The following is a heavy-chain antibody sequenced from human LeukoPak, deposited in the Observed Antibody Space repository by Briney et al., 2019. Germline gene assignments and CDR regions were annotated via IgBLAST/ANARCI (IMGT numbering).Heavy chain of an antibody. V-gene: IGHV4-59*01. CDR1: GGSISSYY. CDR2: MSYSGST. Sequence: PSETLSLTCTVSGGSISSYYWSWIRQPPGKGLEWIGYMSYSGSTNYNPSLKSRVTMSINTSKNQFSLRLGSVTAADTAVYYCARGSDFGDYWGQGTLVTVSS. J-gene: IGHJ4*02. D-gene: IGHD4-17*01. CDR3: ARGSDFGDY.